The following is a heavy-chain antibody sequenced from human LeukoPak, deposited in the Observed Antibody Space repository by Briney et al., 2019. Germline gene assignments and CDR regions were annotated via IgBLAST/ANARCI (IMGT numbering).Heavy chain of an antibody. CDR1: GFTFSNAW. Sequence: GGSLRLSCAASGFTFSNAWMSWVRQAPGKGLEWVGRIKSKTDGGTTDYAAPVKGRFTISRDDSKNTLYLQMNSLRAEDTAVYYCAKRSRPNVGIVATIKGTFFDYWGQGTLVTVSS. J-gene: IGHJ4*02. D-gene: IGHD5-12*01. V-gene: IGHV3-15*01. CDR3: AKRSRPNVGIVATIKGTFFDY. CDR2: IKSKTDGGTT.